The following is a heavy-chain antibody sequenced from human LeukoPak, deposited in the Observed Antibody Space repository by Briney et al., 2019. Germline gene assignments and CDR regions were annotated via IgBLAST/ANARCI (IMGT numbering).Heavy chain of an antibody. Sequence: GGSLRLSCEASGFTFRNYAMSWVRQAPGKGLEWVSGISGSGDGTYQADSVKGRFTISRDKSKNTLYLQMNTLRAEDTAVYYCAKETLEVGTSGIGYWGQGTLVTVSS. J-gene: IGHJ4*02. V-gene: IGHV3-23*01. D-gene: IGHD2-15*01. CDR3: AKETLEVGTSGIGY. CDR2: ISGSGDGT. CDR1: GFTFRNYA.